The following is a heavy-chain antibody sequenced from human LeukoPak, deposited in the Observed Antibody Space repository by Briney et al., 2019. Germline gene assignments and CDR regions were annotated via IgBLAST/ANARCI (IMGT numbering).Heavy chain of an antibody. J-gene: IGHJ6*03. Sequence: SQTLSLTCAVSGGSISSGGYSWSWIRQPPGKGLEWIGNIYYSGSTYYNPSLKSRVTISLDTSKNQFSLKLGSVTAADTAVYYCASVRRGFGESSKYYAYYYMGVWGKGTTVTISS. D-gene: IGHD3-10*01. CDR2: IYYSGST. V-gene: IGHV4-30-2*03. CDR3: ASVRRGFGESSKYYAYYYMGV. CDR1: GGSISSGGYS.